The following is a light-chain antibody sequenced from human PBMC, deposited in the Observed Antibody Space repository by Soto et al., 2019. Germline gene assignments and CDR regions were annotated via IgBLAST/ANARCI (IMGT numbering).Light chain of an antibody. CDR2: KVS. J-gene: IGKJ4*01. Sequence: AAMSQSPLSLPVTLGQPAYISCRSRQSLVCRTGSTWLNWFHQRPGQSPRRLIYKVSNLDSGVPDRFSGSGSGTDFTLKISRVEAEDVGVYYCMQGTHRPLTFGGGTKVDIK. V-gene: IGKV2-30*01. CDR3: MQGTHRPLT. CDR1: QSLVCRTGSTW.